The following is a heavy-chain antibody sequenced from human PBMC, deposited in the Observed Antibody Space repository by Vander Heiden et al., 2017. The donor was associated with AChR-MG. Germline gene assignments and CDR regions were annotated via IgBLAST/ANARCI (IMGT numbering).Heavy chain of an antibody. CDR3: AKEGKKKQLLGPGDVDY. D-gene: IGHD6-13*01. J-gene: IGHJ4*02. CDR1: GFTFSSHG. CDR2: ISYDGSNK. Sequence: QVPLVESGGGGVQPGRSLRLPCAAHGFTFSSHGMHWVRQAPGKGLEWVALISYDGSNKYYADSVNGRFTISRDNSKNTLYLQMNSLRADDTAVYYCAKEGKKKQLLGPGDVDYWGQGSLVTVSS. V-gene: IGHV3-30*18.